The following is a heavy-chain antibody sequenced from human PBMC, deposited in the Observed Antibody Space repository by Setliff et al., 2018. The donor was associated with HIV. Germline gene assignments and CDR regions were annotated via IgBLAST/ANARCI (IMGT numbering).Heavy chain of an antibody. CDR1: GGTFSDYA. D-gene: IGHD1-26*01. Sequence: SVKVSCKVSGGTFSDYAVTWVRQAPGQGLEWVGGIIPMYDTPTYAQKLQGRVTITADKSTSTAYMELSSLRSEDTAVYYCARPQWELGVDYYGMDVWGQGTTVTVSS. CDR3: ARPQWELGVDYYGMDV. CDR2: IIPMYDTP. V-gene: IGHV1-69*06. J-gene: IGHJ6*02.